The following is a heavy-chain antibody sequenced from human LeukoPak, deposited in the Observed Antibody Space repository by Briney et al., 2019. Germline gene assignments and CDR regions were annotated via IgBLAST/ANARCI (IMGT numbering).Heavy chain of an antibody. D-gene: IGHD3-22*01. CDR3: ARDPGADYHDSSGYVTDAFDI. Sequence: SETLSLTCTVSGGSISSYYWSWIRQPPGKGLEWIGYIYYSGSTNYNPSLKSRVTISVDTSKNQFSLKLSSVTAADTAVYYCARDPGADYHDSSGYVTDAFDIWGQGTMVTVSS. CDR1: GGSISSYY. J-gene: IGHJ3*02. V-gene: IGHV4-59*01. CDR2: IYYSGST.